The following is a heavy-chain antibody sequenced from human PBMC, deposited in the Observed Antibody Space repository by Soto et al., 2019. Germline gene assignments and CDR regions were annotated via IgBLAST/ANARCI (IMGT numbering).Heavy chain of an antibody. J-gene: IGHJ4*02. D-gene: IGHD2-15*01. CDR2: IYPTGTT. CDR1: GGSISSGGYS. Sequence: PSETLSLTCTVSGGSISSGGYSWSWIRQSPEKGLEWIGCIYPTGTTYYHPSLKSRVTISVDTSRNQFSLNLTSVTAADTAVYYCARETHVAALDYWGQGTLVTISS. CDR3: ARETHVAALDY. V-gene: IGHV4-30-2*06.